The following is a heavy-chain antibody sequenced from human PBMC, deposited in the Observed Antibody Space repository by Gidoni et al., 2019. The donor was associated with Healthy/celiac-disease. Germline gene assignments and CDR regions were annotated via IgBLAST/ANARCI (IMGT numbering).Heavy chain of an antibody. Sequence: QVQLQESGPGLVKPSQTLSLTCTVSGGSIRSGGYYWSWIRQHPGKGLEWIGYIYYSGSTYYNPSLKSRVTISVDTSKNQFSLKLSSVTAADTAVYYCARVPLCGGDCYPDYWGQGTLVTVSS. CDR1: GGSIRSGGYY. V-gene: IGHV4-31*03. CDR2: IYYSGST. D-gene: IGHD2-21*02. J-gene: IGHJ4*02. CDR3: ARVPLCGGDCYPDY.